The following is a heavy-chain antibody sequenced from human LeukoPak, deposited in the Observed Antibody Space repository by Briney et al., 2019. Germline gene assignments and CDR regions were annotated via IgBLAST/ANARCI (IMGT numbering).Heavy chain of an antibody. J-gene: IGHJ4*02. V-gene: IGHV3-30*02. CDR1: GFSFSTYG. CDR2: IQYDGTNK. D-gene: IGHD2-15*01. CDR3: AKGSQWYEDY. Sequence: GGSLRLSCAASGFSFSTYGMHWVRLAPGKGLEWVAFIQYDGTNKYYGDSVKGRFTISRDNSRNTVYLQMNSLRAEDTAVYYCAKGSQWYEDYWGQGTLVTVSS.